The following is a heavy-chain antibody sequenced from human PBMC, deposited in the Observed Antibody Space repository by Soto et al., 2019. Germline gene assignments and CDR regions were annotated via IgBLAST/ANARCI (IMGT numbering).Heavy chain of an antibody. CDR1: GDSISSGGYY. CDR2: IYYSGST. D-gene: IGHD6-13*01. V-gene: IGHV4-31*03. CDR3: ARATPAAGTPY. Sequence: QVQLQESGPGLVEPSQTLSLTCTVSGDSISSGGYYWSWIRQHPGKGLEWIGYIYYSGSTYYNPSLKSRLTISADTSKNQFSLSVSSVTAADTAVYYCARATPAAGTPYWGQGTLVTVSS. J-gene: IGHJ4*02.